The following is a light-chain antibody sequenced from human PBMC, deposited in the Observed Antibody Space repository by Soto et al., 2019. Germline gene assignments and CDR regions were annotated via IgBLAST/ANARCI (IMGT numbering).Light chain of an antibody. CDR2: NVS. CDR1: SSDVGAYNF. J-gene: IGLJ1*01. Sequence: ALTQPASVSGSPGQSITISCTGTSSDVGAYNFVSWYRQHPGKAPKLIIYNVSDRPSGVSNRFSGSKSANTASLTISGLQAEDEADYYCTSSTSRGTYVFGTGTKVTVL. CDR3: TSSTSRGTYV. V-gene: IGLV2-14*03.